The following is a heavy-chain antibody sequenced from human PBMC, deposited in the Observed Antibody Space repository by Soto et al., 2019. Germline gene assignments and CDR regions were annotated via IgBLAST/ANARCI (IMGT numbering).Heavy chain of an antibody. D-gene: IGHD3-22*01. J-gene: IGHJ5*02. CDR1: GSTISSYS. CDR3: ARFTYDSSGYWWFDP. CDR2: IYTSGST. Sequence: PSETLSRTCTVSGSTISSYSWSWIRHPAGKGLEWTGRIYTSGSTNYNPSLKSRVTMSVDTSKNQFSLKLSSVTAADTAVYYCARFTYDSSGYWWFDPWGQGTLVTVSS. V-gene: IGHV4-4*07.